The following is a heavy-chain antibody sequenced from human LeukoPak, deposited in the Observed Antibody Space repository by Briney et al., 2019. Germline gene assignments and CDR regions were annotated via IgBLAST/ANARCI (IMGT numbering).Heavy chain of an antibody. CDR1: GFTFSTSS. CDR2: ISGSSSSI. V-gene: IGHV3-48*04. CDR3: ASREWSFDY. D-gene: IGHD2-8*01. J-gene: IGHJ4*02. Sequence: GGSLRLSCAASGFTFSTSSMNWVRQAPGKGLEWVSYISGSSSSIYYADSVKGRFTISRDNAKNSLYLQMNSLRAEDTAVYYCASREWSFDYWGQGTPVTVSS.